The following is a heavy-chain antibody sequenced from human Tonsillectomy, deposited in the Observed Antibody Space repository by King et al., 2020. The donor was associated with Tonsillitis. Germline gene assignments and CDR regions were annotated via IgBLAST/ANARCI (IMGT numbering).Heavy chain of an antibody. J-gene: IGHJ4*02. V-gene: IGHV3-21*01. CDR3: AGEGTGTSSRDGGFYY. CDR2: ISSSSSYI. Sequence: VQLVESGGGLVKPGGSLRLSCAASGFTFSSYSMNWVRQAPGKGLEWVSSISSSSSYIYYADSVRGRFTISRDNAKNSLYLQMNSLRAEDTAVYYCAGEGTGTSSRDGGFYYWGQGTLVTVSS. CDR1: GFTFSSYS. D-gene: IGHD5-24*01.